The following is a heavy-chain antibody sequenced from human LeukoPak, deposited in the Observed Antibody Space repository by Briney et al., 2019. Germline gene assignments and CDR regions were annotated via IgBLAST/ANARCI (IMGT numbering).Heavy chain of an antibody. Sequence: GGSLRLSCAASGFTFSSYSMNWVRQAPGKGLEWVSSISSSSSYIYYADSVKGRFTISRDNAKNSLYLQMNSLRAEDTAVYYCARAIAVADDYCGMDVWGQGTTVTVSS. D-gene: IGHD6-19*01. CDR2: ISSSSSYI. J-gene: IGHJ6*02. CDR3: ARAIAVADDYCGMDV. CDR1: GFTFSSYS. V-gene: IGHV3-21*01.